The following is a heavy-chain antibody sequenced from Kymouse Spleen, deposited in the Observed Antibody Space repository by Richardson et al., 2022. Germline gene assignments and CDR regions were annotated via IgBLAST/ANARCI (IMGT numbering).Heavy chain of an antibody. J-gene: IGHJ6*02. D-gene: IGHD3-10*01. CDR1: GFTFSGSA. Sequence: EVQLVESGGGLVQPGGSLKLSCAASGFTFSGSAMHWVRQASGKGLEWVGRIRSKANSYATAYAASVKGRFTISRDDSKNTAYLQMNSLKTEDTAVYYCTRQTMVRGVIIITTTTTVWTSGAKGPRSPSPQ. CDR3: TRQTMVRGVIIITTTTTVWTS. V-gene: IGHV3-73*02. CDR2: IRSKANSYAT.